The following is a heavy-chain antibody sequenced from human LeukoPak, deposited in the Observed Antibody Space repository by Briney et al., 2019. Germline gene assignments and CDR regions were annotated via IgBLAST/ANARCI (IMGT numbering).Heavy chain of an antibody. Sequence: PSETLSHTCAVYGGSFSGYYWSWIRQPPGKGPEWIGEINHSGSTNYNPSLKSRVTISVDTSKNQFSLKLSSVTAADTAVYYCARAGLSGDVDYWGQGTLVTVSS. V-gene: IGHV4-34*01. CDR2: INHSGST. J-gene: IGHJ4*02. CDR1: GGSFSGYY. D-gene: IGHD4-17*01. CDR3: ARAGLSGDVDY.